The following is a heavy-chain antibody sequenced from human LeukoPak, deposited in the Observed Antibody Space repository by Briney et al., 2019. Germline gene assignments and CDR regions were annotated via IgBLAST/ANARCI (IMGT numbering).Heavy chain of an antibody. Sequence: AGTLSLTCTVSNGSITSYYWNWIRQPPGKGLEWIWYMHYSGSTNYNPSLMRRVIISVDTSKNHFSLRLSSIMAEDATVSYCAGHPLAPAATAFHIWGQGTMVTVSS. CDR3: AGHPLAPAATAFHI. J-gene: IGHJ3*02. CDR1: NGSITSYY. CDR2: MHYSGST. D-gene: IGHD2-2*01. V-gene: IGHV4-59*08.